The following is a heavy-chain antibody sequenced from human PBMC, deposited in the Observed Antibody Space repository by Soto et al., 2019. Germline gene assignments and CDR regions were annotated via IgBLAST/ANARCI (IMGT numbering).Heavy chain of an antibody. CDR2: IFSNDEK. CDR3: ARHGRGVGARPLDY. J-gene: IGHJ4*02. V-gene: IGHV2-26*01. D-gene: IGHD1-26*01. Sequence: QVTLKESGPVLVKPTETLTLTCTVSGFSLSNARMGVSWIRQPPGKALEWLAHIFSNDEKSYSTSLKNRLTISKDTSKSQVVLTMTKMDPVDTATYYCARHGRGVGARPLDYWGQGTLVTVSS. CDR1: GFSLSNARMG.